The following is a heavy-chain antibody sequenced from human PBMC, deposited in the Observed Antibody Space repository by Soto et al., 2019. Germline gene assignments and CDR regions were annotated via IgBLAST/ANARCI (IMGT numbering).Heavy chain of an antibody. CDR1: GGSISSYY. V-gene: IGHV4-59*01. D-gene: IGHD6-19*01. CDR3: ARVRWTVAGPGHFDY. Sequence: QVQLQESGPGLVKPSETLSLTCTVSGGSISSYYWSWIRQPQGKGLEWIGYIYYSGSTNYNPSLKSRVTISVDTSKNQFSLKLSSVTAADTAVYYCARVRWTVAGPGHFDYWGQGTLVTVSS. J-gene: IGHJ4*02. CDR2: IYYSGST.